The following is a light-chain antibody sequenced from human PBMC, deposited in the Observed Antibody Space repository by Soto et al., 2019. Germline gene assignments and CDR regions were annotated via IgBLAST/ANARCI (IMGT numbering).Light chain of an antibody. CDR2: TSN. J-gene: IGLJ1*01. CDR3: AKWDDSLHGYV. CDR1: SSNIGSDI. Sequence: QSVLTQPPSASGTPGQRVTISCSGSSSNIGSDIVNWYQQLPGTAPKLLIYTSNQRPSGVPDRFSGSKSGTSASLAISGLQSEDDADYYCAKWDDSLHGYVFGTGTKVTVL. V-gene: IGLV1-44*01.